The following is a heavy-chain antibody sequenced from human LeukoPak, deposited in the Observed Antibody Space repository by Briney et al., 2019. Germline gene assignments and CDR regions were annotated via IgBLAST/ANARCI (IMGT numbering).Heavy chain of an antibody. CDR3: ARSRKWELLSGHTSDFDY. CDR1: GFTSDVDG. Sequence: RGSLRLSCAASGFTSDVDGMSWGRHAPGEGLECVSGINWNGGSTGYTDSVKGRFTISRDNAKNSLYLQMNSLRAEDTALYCCARSRKWELLSGHTSDFDYWGQGTLVTVSS. CDR2: INWNGGST. J-gene: IGHJ4*02. V-gene: IGHV3-20*04. D-gene: IGHD1-26*01.